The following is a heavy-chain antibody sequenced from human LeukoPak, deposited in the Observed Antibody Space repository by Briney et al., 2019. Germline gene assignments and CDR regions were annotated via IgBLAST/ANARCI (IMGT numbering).Heavy chain of an antibody. D-gene: IGHD6-13*01. CDR1: GGSISSYY. J-gene: IGHJ4*02. V-gene: IGHV4-59*01. Sequence: SETLSLTCTVSGGSISSYYWSWIRQPPGKGLEWIGYIYYSGSTNYNPSPKSRVTISVDTSKNQFSLKLSSVTAADTAVYYCARARYSSSWACDYWGQGTLVTVSS. CDR3: ARARYSSSWACDY. CDR2: IYYSGST.